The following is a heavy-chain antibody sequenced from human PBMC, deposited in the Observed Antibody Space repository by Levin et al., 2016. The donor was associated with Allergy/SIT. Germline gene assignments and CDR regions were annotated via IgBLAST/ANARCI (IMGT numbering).Heavy chain of an antibody. CDR3: ASVALGRYFDY. D-gene: IGHD3-3*02. V-gene: IGHV4-39*01. CDR1: GDPISSPSYY. Sequence: GSLRLSCTVSGDPISSPSYYWGWIRQSPGKGLEWIGSTYYSGSTYHNPSLKSRVTISVDTSKNQFSLKMSSVTAADTAVYYCASVALGRYFDYWGQGTLVTVSS. J-gene: IGHJ4*02. CDR2: TYYSGST.